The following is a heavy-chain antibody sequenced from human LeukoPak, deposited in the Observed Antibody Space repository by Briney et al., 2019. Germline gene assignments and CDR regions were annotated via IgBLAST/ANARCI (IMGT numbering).Heavy chain of an antibody. Sequence: PGGSLRLSCAASGFTVSSNYMSWVRQAPGKGLEWVSSISSSSSYIYYADSVKGRFTISRDNAKNSLYLQLNSLRAEDTAVYYCAREESSSWYNYWGQGTLVTVSS. CDR2: ISSSSSYI. V-gene: IGHV3-21*01. D-gene: IGHD6-13*01. J-gene: IGHJ4*02. CDR3: AREESSSWYNY. CDR1: GFTVSSNY.